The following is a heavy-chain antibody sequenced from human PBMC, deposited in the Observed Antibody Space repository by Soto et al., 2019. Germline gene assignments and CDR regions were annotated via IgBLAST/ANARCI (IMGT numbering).Heavy chain of an antibody. J-gene: IGHJ4*02. Sequence: EVQLLESGGGLVQPGGSLRLSCAAYGFTFSSYAMSWVRQAPGKGLEWVSAISGSGGSTYYADSVKGRFTISRDNSKNTLYLQMNSLRAEDTAVYYCAKVYDSSGYYGGVFDYWGQGTLVTVSS. CDR3: AKVYDSSGYYGGVFDY. CDR1: GFTFSSYA. CDR2: ISGSGGST. D-gene: IGHD3-22*01. V-gene: IGHV3-23*01.